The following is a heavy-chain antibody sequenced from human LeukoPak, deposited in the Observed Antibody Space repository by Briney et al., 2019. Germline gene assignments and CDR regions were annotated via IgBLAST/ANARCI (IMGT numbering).Heavy chain of an antibody. CDR1: GASIRSSF. CDR3: TRNRGYYVNDY. V-gene: IGHV4-59*01. Sequence: PSETLSLTCTVSGASIRSSFWNWLRQPPGRGLEWIGYLSMRGTTNYTPSLKSRVTISADTSENQFSLKVCSVTAADTAVYYCTRNRGYYVNDYWGQGILVTVSS. D-gene: IGHD1-26*01. CDR2: LSMRGTT. J-gene: IGHJ4*02.